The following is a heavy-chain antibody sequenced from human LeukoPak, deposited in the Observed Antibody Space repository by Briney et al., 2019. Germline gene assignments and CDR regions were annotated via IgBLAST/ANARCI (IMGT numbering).Heavy chain of an antibody. Sequence: PSETLSLTCTVSGGSISSSSHYWGWIRQPPGKGLEWIGSIYYSGSTYYNPSLKSRVTISVDTSKNQFSLKLSSVTAADTAVYYCARGSAYYHHLVLLNWFDPWGQGTLVTVSS. D-gene: IGHD3-10*01. CDR3: ARGSAYYHHLVLLNWFDP. J-gene: IGHJ5*02. V-gene: IGHV4-39*07. CDR2: IYYSGST. CDR1: GGSISSSSHY.